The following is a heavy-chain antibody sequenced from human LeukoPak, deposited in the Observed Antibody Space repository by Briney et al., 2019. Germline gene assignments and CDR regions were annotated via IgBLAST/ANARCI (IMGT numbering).Heavy chain of an antibody. CDR3: ATSSVTTGIDFDC. J-gene: IGHJ4*02. CDR1: GFTFSSYE. V-gene: IGHV3-48*03. Sequence: GGSLRLSCAASGFTFSSYEMNWVRQAPGKGLEWVSFISNSGRTKYYADSVKGQFTISRDNAKNSLYLQMNILRADDTAVYYCATSSVTTGIDFDCWGQGTLVTVSS. CDR2: ISNSGRTK. D-gene: IGHD4-17*01.